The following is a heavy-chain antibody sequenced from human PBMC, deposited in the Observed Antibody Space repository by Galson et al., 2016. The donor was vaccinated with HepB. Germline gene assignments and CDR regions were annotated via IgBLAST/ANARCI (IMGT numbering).Heavy chain of an antibody. CDR2: ISYDGRNK. J-gene: IGHJ6*02. V-gene: IGHV3-30*18. CDR3: TNFGSNSGYGYYYGMDV. D-gene: IGHD2-2*01. CDR1: GFTFSNYG. Sequence: SLRLSCAASGFTFSNYGMHWVRQAPGKGPEWVADISYDGRNKFYADSVKGRFTISRDNSKNTLYLQINNLRREDTALYYCTNFGSNSGYGYYYGMDVWGQGTTVTVSS.